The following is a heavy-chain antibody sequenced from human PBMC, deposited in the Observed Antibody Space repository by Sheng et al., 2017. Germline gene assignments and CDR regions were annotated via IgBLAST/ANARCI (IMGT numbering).Heavy chain of an antibody. CDR3: AKDRVPDGRWNFDY. J-gene: IGHJ4*02. D-gene: IGHD2-8*01. CDR1: GFTFSGYT. Sequence: EVQLLESGGGLVQSGGSLRLSCATSGFTFSGYTMSWVRLVPGKGLEWVSSILGGGTTYYADSVKGRFTISRDSSKNTLYLQMNSLRGEDTATYYCAKDRVPDGRWNFDYWGQGTLVTVSS. V-gene: IGHV3-23*01. CDR2: ILGGGTT.